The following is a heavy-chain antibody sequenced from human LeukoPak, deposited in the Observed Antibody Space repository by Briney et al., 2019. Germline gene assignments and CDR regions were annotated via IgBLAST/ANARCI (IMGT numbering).Heavy chain of an antibody. Sequence: PGGSLRLSCAASGFTFSSYEMNWVRQAPGKGLEWVSYISSSGSTIYYADSVKGRFTISRDNAKNSLYLQMNSLRAEDTAVYYCARGGSSDWYAVNLDYWGQGTLVTVSS. CDR1: GFTFSSYE. J-gene: IGHJ4*02. CDR2: ISSSGSTI. D-gene: IGHD6-13*01. CDR3: ARGGSSDWYAVNLDY. V-gene: IGHV3-48*03.